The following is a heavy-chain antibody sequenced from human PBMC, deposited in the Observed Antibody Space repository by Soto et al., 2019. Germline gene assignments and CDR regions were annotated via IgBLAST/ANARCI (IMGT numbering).Heavy chain of an antibody. Sequence: GGSLRLSCAASGFTFSSYAMSWVRQAPGKGLEWVSAISGSGGSTYYADSVKGRFTISRDNSKNTLYLQMNSLRAEDTAVYYWAKVSYQWLVYFDYWGQGTLVTSPQ. CDR2: ISGSGGST. CDR1: GFTFSSYA. CDR3: AKVSYQWLVYFDY. J-gene: IGHJ4*02. D-gene: IGHD6-19*01. V-gene: IGHV3-23*01.